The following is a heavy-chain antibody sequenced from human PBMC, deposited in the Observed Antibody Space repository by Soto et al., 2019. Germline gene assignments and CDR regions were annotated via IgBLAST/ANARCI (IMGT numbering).Heavy chain of an antibody. D-gene: IGHD4-17*01. CDR3: ARETDYGDSNWFDP. CDR1: GGSISSYY. Sequence: TSETLSLTCTVSGGSISSYYWSWIRQPPGKGLEWIGYIYYSGSTNYNPSLKSRVTISVDTSKNQFSLKLSSVTAADTAVYYCARETDYGDSNWFDPWGQGTLVTVSS. V-gene: IGHV4-59*01. J-gene: IGHJ5*02. CDR2: IYYSGST.